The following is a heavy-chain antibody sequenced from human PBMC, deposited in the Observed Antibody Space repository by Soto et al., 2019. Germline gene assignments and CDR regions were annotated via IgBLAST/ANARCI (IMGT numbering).Heavy chain of an antibody. CDR2: IYYSGST. Sequence: PSETLSLTCTVSGGSISSGGYYWSWIRQHPGKGLEWIGYIYYSGSTYYNPSLKSRVTISVDTSKNQFSLKLSSVTAADTAVYYCARAYHSWIKKDDYFDYWGQGTLVTVSS. D-gene: IGHD5-12*01. V-gene: IGHV4-31*03. J-gene: IGHJ4*02. CDR3: ARAYHSWIKKDDYFDY. CDR1: GGSISSGGYY.